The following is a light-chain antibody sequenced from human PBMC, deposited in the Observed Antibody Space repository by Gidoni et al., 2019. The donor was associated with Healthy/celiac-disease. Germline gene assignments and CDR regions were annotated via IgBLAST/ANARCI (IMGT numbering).Light chain of an antibody. CDR3: QRYDTSGPRT. V-gene: IGKV3-20*01. Sequence: EIVLTQSPGTLSLSPGEGATLSCRASESVIRSYLAWYQKKPGQAPRLLIYATFNRAAGVPDRFRGSGSGTDFTLTISRLEPEDFAVYYCQRYDTSGPRTFGQGTKVEIK. CDR1: ESVIRSY. CDR2: ATF. J-gene: IGKJ1*01.